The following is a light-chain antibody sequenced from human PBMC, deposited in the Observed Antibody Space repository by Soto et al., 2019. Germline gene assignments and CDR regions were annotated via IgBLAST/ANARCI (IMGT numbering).Light chain of an antibody. CDR1: SSDVGGFNS. V-gene: IGLV2-14*03. J-gene: IGLJ1*01. CDR2: DVV. Sequence: QSALTQPASVSGSPGQSITISCTGTSSDVGGFNSVSWYQLRPGTAPKLILYDVVDRPSGVSYRFSCSKSGNTASLTISGLQAADEADYFCSSYTSTMTNFFGSGTKVTVL. CDR3: SSYTSTMTNF.